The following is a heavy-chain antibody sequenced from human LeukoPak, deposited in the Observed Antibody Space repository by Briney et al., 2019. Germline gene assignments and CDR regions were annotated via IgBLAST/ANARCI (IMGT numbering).Heavy chain of an antibody. D-gene: IGHD5-12*01. V-gene: IGHV5-51*01. Sequence: GESLKISCKGSGYSFTSYWIGWVRQMPGKGLEWMGIIYPGDSDTRYSPSFQGQVPISADKSISTAYLQWSSLNASDTVMEYCARHLGSALRLATFDYWGQGTLVTVSS. J-gene: IGHJ4*02. CDR2: IYPGDSDT. CDR1: GYSFTSYW. CDR3: ARHLGSALRLATFDY.